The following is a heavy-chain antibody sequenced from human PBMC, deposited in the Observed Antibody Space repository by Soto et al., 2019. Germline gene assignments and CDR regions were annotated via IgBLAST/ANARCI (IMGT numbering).Heavy chain of an antibody. J-gene: IGHJ4*02. Sequence: GGSLRLSCAASGFTFSSYAMSWVRQAPGKGLEWVSAISGSGGSTYYADSVKGRFTISRDNSKNTLYLQMNSLRAEDTAVYYCAKARPSGWPIAGGVFDYWGQGTLVTVSS. CDR1: GFTFSSYA. CDR3: AKARPSGWPIAGGVFDY. CDR2: ISGSGGST. V-gene: IGHV3-23*01. D-gene: IGHD6-19*01.